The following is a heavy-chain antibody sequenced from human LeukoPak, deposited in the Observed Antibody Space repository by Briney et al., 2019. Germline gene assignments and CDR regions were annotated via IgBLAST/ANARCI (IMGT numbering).Heavy chain of an antibody. V-gene: IGHV4-34*01. CDR2: INHSGSN. CDR3: ARAPIYDILRFDY. Sequence: SETLSLTCAVYGGSFSGHYWSWIRQPPGKGLEWIGEINHSGSNTYNPSLKSRVTISVDTSKNQFSLKLSSVTAADTAVYYCARAPIYDILRFDYWGQGTLVTVSS. CDR1: GGSFSGHY. D-gene: IGHD3-9*01. J-gene: IGHJ4*02.